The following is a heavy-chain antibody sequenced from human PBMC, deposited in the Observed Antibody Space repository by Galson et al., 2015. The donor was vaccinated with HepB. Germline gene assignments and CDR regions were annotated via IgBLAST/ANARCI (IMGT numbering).Heavy chain of an antibody. J-gene: IGHJ4*02. D-gene: IGHD4/OR15-4a*01. V-gene: IGHV1-18*04. CDR2: ISANSGNT. Sequence: SVKVSCKASGYTFTTNGISWVRKAPRQGLEWMGWISANSGNTKNAQNLQGRVTLTRDTSTSTAYLELRSLRSDDTAAYYCARDRDYRFDYWGQGTLVTVSS. CDR1: GYTFTTNG. CDR3: ARDRDYRFDY.